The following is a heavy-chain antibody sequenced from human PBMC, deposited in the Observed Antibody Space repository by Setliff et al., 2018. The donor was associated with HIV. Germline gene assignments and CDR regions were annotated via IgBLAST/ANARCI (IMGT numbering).Heavy chain of an antibody. Sequence: PGGSLRLSCAASGFTFDDYAMHWGRQAPGKGLEWVSGINWNSGTIAYADFVKGRFTISRDNTKNSLFLQMNSLRVDDTALYYCASLAGWGQGTLVTVSS. V-gene: IGHV3-9*01. J-gene: IGHJ4*02. CDR3: ASLAG. CDR1: GFTFDDYA. CDR2: INWNSGTI.